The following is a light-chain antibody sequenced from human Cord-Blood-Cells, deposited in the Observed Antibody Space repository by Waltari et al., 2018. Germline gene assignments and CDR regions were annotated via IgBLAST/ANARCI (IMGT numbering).Light chain of an antibody. CDR2: EVS. J-gene: IGLJ1*01. V-gene: IGLV2-8*01. CDR3: SSYAGSNNYV. CDR1: SSDVGGYNY. Sequence: QSALTQPPSASGSPGQSVTISCTGTSSDVGGYNYVSWYQQHPGKAPKLMFYEVSKRPAGAPDLFNGSKSGNTASLTVSGLQAEDEADYYCSSYAGSNNYVFGTGTKVTVL.